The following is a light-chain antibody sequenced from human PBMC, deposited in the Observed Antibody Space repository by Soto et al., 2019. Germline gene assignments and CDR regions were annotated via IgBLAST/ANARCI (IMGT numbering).Light chain of an antibody. J-gene: IGKJ1*01. V-gene: IGKV3-15*01. CDR2: GAS. CDR1: QSVSSR. CDR3: HQYNNLWT. Sequence: EIVMRQSPATLSVSPGERVTLSCRASQSVSSRLAWYQQKPGQSPRLLIYGASTRATGIPARFSGSGSGTEFTLTISSLQSEDFGVYYCHQYNNLWTFGQGTKVDIK.